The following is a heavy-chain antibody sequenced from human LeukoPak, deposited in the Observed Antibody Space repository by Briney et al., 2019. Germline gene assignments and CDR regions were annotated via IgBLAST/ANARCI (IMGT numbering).Heavy chain of an antibody. J-gene: IGHJ4*02. D-gene: IGHD3-10*01. CDR2: IWYDGSNK. CDR1: GFTFSSYG. Sequence: GGSLRLSCAASGFTFSSYGMHWVRQAPGKGLEWVAVIWYDGSNKYYADSVKGRFTISRDNSKNTLYLQMNSLRAEDTAVYYCARDGGTYYYGSGSLDYWGQGTLVTVSS. V-gene: IGHV3-33*01. CDR3: ARDGGTYYYGSGSLDY.